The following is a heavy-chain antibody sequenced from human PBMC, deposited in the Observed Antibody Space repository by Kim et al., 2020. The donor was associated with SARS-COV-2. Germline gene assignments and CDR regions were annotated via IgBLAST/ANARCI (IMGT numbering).Heavy chain of an antibody. CDR1: GGSLSGYY. J-gene: IGHJ6*02. CDR2: IHDSGNI. Sequence: SETLSLTCAVYGGSLSGYYWSWIRQPPGKGLEWIGKIHDSGNINYNPSLKSRVTMSIDTSKNQFSLRLTSVTAADTAFYYCARGRAGVVPAPILGIGPHYAYFIMDVWGHGAPVTVSS. V-gene: IGHV4-34*01. D-gene: IGHD2-2*01. CDR3: ARGRAGVVPAPILGIGPHYAYFIMDV.